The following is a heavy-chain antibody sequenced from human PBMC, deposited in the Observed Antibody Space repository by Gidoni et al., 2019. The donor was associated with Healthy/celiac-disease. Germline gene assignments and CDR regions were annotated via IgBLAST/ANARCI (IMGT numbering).Heavy chain of an antibody. J-gene: IGHJ4*02. Sequence: QVQLVQSGAEVKKPGASVKVSCKASGYTLTSYAMHWVRQAPGQRLEWMGWINAGNGNTKYSQKFQGRVTITRDTSASTAYMELSSLRSEDTAVYYCARFLKGGYCSSTSCYTDWGQGTLVTVSS. V-gene: IGHV1-3*01. CDR2: INAGNGNT. CDR1: GYTLTSYA. D-gene: IGHD2-2*02. CDR3: ARFLKGGYCSSTSCYTD.